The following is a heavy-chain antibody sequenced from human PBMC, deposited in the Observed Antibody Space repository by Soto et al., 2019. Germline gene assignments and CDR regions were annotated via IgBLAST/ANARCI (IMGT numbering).Heavy chain of an antibody. Sequence: CLKISCTRSVYSFTSYWIVCVVGLPGKVLECMGIIWPGDSDTTYSPSFQGQVTISADKSISTAYLQWSSLKASDTAMYYCARMGFSGGGYLSYYYYGMDVWGQGTTVTVSS. CDR2: IWPGDSDT. J-gene: IGHJ6*02. D-gene: IGHD2-15*01. CDR1: VYSFTSYW. V-gene: IGHV5-51*01. CDR3: ARMGFSGGGYLSYYYYGMDV.